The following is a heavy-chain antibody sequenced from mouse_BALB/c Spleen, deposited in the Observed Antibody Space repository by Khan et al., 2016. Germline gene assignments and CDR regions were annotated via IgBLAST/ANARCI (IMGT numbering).Heavy chain of an antibody. Sequence: VQLQQSGPDLVKPGASVKISCKASGYTFTDYDMHWVKQSHGKSLEWIGYIYPYNGGTGYNQKFKNKATLTVDNSSSTASMELRSLTSEDSAVYYFARSNDWYFDVWGAGTTVTVSS. CDR3: ARSNDWYFDV. CDR2: IYPYNGGT. CDR1: GYTFTDYD. V-gene: IGHV1S29*02. J-gene: IGHJ1*01.